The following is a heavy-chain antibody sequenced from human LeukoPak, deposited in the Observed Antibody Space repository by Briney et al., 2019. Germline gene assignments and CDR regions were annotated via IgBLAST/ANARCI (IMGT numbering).Heavy chain of an antibody. Sequence: PGGSLRLSCTTSGLTFSTSGFNWVRQAPGKGLEWVASIGPTGFDRYHADSIKGRFTISRDNANNFLYLQMDSLRAEDTAVYYCATETNGRHYDYWGHGTPLTVSS. J-gene: IGHJ4*01. CDR1: GLTFSTSG. CDR2: IGPTGFDR. CDR3: ATETNGRHYDY. D-gene: IGHD1-14*01. V-gene: IGHV3-21*06.